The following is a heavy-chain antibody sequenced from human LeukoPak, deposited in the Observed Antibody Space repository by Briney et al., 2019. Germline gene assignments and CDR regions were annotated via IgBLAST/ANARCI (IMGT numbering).Heavy chain of an antibody. J-gene: IGHJ4*02. CDR1: GASISTYY. CDR2: IYYNGAT. V-gene: IGHV4-59*01. D-gene: IGHD6-6*01. CDR3: ARFKFVPGDYYFDS. Sequence: SETLSLTCTVSGASISTYYWSWIRQPPGKGLEWIGYIYYNGATNYNPSLKSRVSVSIDTAKNKFSLKMRSMTAADSGVYYCARFKFVPGDYYFDSWGQGTLNTVSS.